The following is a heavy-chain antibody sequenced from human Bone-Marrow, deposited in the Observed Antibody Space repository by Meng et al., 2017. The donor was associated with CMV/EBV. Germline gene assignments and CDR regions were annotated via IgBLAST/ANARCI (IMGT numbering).Heavy chain of an antibody. CDR1: GYTFTGYY. CDR3: ARGDPKFYYYYGMDV. V-gene: IGHV1-2*02. J-gene: IGHJ6*02. CDR2: INPNSGGT. Sequence: ASVKVSCKASGYTFTGYYMHWVRQAPGQGLEWMGWINPNSGGTNSAQKFQGRVTMTRDTSISTAYMELSSLRSEDTAVYYCARGDPKFYYYYGMDVWGQGTTVTVSS.